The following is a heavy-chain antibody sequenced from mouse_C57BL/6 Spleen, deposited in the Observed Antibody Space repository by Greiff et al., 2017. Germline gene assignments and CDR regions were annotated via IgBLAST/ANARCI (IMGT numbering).Heavy chain of an antibody. CDR2: IDPNSGGT. CDR1: GYTFTSYW. V-gene: IGHV1-72*01. CDR3: ASYCGNYDVYAMDY. Sequence: QVQLQQPGAELVKPGASVKLSCKASGYTFTSYWMHWVKQRPGRGLEWIGRIDPNSGGTKYTEKFKSKDTLTVDKPSSTAYMQLSSLTSEDSAVYYCASYCGNYDVYAMDYWGQGTSVTVSS. D-gene: IGHD2-1*01. J-gene: IGHJ4*01.